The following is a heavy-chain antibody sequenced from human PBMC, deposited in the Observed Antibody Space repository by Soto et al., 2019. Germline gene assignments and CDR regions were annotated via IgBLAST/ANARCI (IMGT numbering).Heavy chain of an antibody. CDR3: ARDMHACFTHYFDH. V-gene: IGHV4-59*01. D-gene: IGHD3-16*01. CDR2: TAYTGNT. CDR1: GCSITSYQ. J-gene: IGHJ4*03. Sequence: XETLSLTSFVSGCSITSYQWSWIRQSPGKGLEWIAYTAYTGNTNYNPSLKSRVTISMNTSKNQLSLQLTYMTAADTAVYYCARDMHACFTHYFDHSHHGNLCTVSS.